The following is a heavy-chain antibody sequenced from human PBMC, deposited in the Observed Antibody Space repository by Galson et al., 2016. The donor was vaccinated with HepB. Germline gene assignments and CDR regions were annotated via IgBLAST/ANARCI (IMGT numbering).Heavy chain of an antibody. Sequence: SLRLSCAASGFTFSNYVMTWVRQAPGEGLEWVSSIVGSGGSTFYADSVQGRFTISRDNSQNTLYLQMNSRRVEDTATYYCAKGKAEGLLDWFDPWGQGTLVTVSS. V-gene: IGHV3-23*01. CDR1: GFTFSNYV. D-gene: IGHD6-13*01. CDR3: AKGKAEGLLDWFDP. J-gene: IGHJ5*02. CDR2: IVGSGGST.